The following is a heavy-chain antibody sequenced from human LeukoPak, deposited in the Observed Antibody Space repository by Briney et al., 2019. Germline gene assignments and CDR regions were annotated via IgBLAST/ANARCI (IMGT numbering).Heavy chain of an antibody. CDR3: AKGSYHCSNNCPQYYYYMGV. V-gene: IGHV3-30*02. J-gene: IGHJ6*03. D-gene: IGHD1-20*01. CDR2: IWYDGSDT. Sequence: GGSLRLSCAASGFTFSRHGMHWVRQAPGKGLEWVAFIWYDGSDTYYPDSVKGRFTISRDNSENTLYLQMNSLRPEDTAVYYCAKGSYHCSNNCPQYYYYMGVWGKGTTVIVSS. CDR1: GFTFSRHG.